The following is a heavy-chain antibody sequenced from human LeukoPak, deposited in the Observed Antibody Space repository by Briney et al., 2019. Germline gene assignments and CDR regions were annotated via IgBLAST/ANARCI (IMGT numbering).Heavy chain of an antibody. V-gene: IGHV3-23*01. CDR3: ARLPSRYSSGFYYFDY. CDR2: ISGSGGST. D-gene: IGHD6-19*01. CDR1: GFTFSSYA. J-gene: IGHJ4*02. Sequence: GGSPRLSCAASGFTFSSYAMSWVRQAPGKGLEWVSAISGSGGSTYYADSVKGRFTISRDNSKNTLYLQMNSLRAEDTAVYYCARLPSRYSSGFYYFDYWGQGTLVTVSS.